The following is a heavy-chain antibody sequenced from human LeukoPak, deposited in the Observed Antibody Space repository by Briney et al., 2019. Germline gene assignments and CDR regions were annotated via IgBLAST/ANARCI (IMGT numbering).Heavy chain of an antibody. CDR1: GFTVSSNY. J-gene: IGHJ5*02. D-gene: IGHD3-10*01. CDR2: IYSGGST. CDR3: ARNTMVRGDWFDP. Sequence: GGSLRLSCAASGFTVSSNYMSWVRQAPGKGLEWVSVIYSGGSTYYADSVKGRFTISRDNSKNTLYLRMNSLRAEDTAVYYCARNTMVRGDWFDPWGQGTLVTVSS. V-gene: IGHV3-66*01.